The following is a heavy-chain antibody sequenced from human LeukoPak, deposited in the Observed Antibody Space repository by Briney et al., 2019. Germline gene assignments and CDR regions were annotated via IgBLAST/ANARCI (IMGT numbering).Heavy chain of an antibody. CDR1: GYTFTGYY. Sequence: ASVKDSCKASGYTFTGYYMRWVRQAPGQGLEWMGWINPNSGGTNYAQKFQGRVTMTRDTSISTAYMELSRLRSDDTAVYYCARGATSSGYYLAGAFDIWGQGTMITVSS. D-gene: IGHD3-22*01. V-gene: IGHV1-2*02. CDR3: ARGATSSGYYLAGAFDI. CDR2: INPNSGGT. J-gene: IGHJ3*02.